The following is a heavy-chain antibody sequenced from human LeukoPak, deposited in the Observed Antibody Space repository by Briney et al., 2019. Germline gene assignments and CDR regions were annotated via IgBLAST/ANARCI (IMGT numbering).Heavy chain of an antibody. V-gene: IGHV4-30-4*01. D-gene: IGHD2-21*02. Sequence: SETLCLTCTVSGGSISSGGYYWSWIRQPLGKGLEWIGYVYCSGSTYYNPSLKSRVTITVDTSKNQFSLKLSSVTAADTAVYYCARFTHIYCGGDCSSNYFDYWGQGTLVTVSS. CDR1: GGSISSGGYY. CDR3: ARFTHIYCGGDCSSNYFDY. J-gene: IGHJ4*02. CDR2: VYCSGST.